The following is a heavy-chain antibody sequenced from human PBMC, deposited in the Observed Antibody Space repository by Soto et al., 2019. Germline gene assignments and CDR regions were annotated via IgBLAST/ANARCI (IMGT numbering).Heavy chain of an antibody. CDR1: GYAFTGYY. D-gene: IGHD3-3*01. CDR2: INPNSGGT. CDR3: ARLSPYYHFWXGYPRDRYYYYGMDV. J-gene: IGHJ6*01. V-gene: IGHV1-2*02. Sequence: ASVKVSCKASGYAFTGYYMHWVRQAPGQGLEWMGWINPNSGGTNYAQKLQGGVTMTRDTYNITAYMELSRLKSADTAVYYCARLSPYYHFWXGYPRDRYYYYGMDVWGQRARVTVAS.